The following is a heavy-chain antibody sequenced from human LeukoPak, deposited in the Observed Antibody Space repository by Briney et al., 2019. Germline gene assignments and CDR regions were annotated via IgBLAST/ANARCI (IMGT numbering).Heavy chain of an antibody. Sequence: GGSLRLSCAASGFTFSSYGMHWVRRTPGKGLEWVTVISYDGSNKYYAGSVKGRFTISRDNSKNTLYLQMNSLRAEDTAVYYCAKDPQTMKSAYYYGMDVWGQGTTVTVSS. CDR3: AKDPQTMKSAYYYGMDV. CDR2: ISYDGSNK. CDR1: GFTFSSYG. J-gene: IGHJ6*02. V-gene: IGHV3-30*18. D-gene: IGHD3-3*01.